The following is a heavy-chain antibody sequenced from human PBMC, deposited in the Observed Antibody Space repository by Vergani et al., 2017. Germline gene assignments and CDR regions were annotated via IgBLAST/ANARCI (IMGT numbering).Heavy chain of an antibody. CDR2: INAGNGNT. J-gene: IGHJ4*02. CDR3: ARVVHYDYVWGSYRYTGPFDY. Sequence: QVQLVQSGAEVKKPGALVKVSCKASGYTFTSYAMHWVRQAPGQRLEWMGWINAGNGNTKYSQKFQGRVTITRDTSASTAYMELSRLRSEDTAVYYCARVVHYDYVWGSYRYTGPFDYWGQGTLVTVSS. CDR1: GYTFTSYA. D-gene: IGHD3-16*02. V-gene: IGHV1-3*01.